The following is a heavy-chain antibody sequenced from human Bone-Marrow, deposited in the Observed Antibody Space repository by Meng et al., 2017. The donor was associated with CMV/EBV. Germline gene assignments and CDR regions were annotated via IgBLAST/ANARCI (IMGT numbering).Heavy chain of an antibody. Sequence: GSLRLSCTVSGGSISSYYWSWIRQPPGNGLEWIGSIYHSGNTYYNPSLKSRVTISVDTSKSQFSLKLSSVTAANTAVYYCARDQDFWSGYHTHNFDYWGQGTLVPVSS. V-gene: IGHV4-59*12. CDR3: ARDQDFWSGYHTHNFDY. CDR2: IYHSGNT. J-gene: IGHJ4*02. D-gene: IGHD3-3*01. CDR1: GGSISSYY.